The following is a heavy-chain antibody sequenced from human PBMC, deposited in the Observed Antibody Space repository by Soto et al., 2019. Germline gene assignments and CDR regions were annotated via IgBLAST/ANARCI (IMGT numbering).Heavy chain of an antibody. CDR1: GYSISSGYY. D-gene: IGHD2-2*01. CDR2: IYHSGST. J-gene: IGHJ6*02. Sequence: SETLSLTCAVSGYSISSGYYWGWIRQPPGKGLEWIGSIYHSGSTYYNPSLKSRVTISVDTSKDQFSLKLSSVTAADTAVYYCARDGVVVVPAAMDYYGMDVWGQGTTVTVSS. V-gene: IGHV4-38-2*02. CDR3: ARDGVVVVPAAMDYYGMDV.